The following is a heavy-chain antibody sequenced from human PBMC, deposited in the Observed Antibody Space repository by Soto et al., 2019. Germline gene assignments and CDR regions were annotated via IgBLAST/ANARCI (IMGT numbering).Heavy chain of an antibody. CDR2: IWSDGSNR. V-gene: IGHV3-33*01. CDR3: AREGHEGWFDP. J-gene: IGHJ5*02. Sequence: QVQLVESGGGVVQPGRSLRLSCAASGFTFTTYGFHWVRQAPGKGLEWVALIWSDGSNRYYADSVKGRFTISRDNFKNTLYLLMNSLRAEDTAVYYCAREGHEGWFDPWGQGTLVTVSS. CDR1: GFTFTTYG.